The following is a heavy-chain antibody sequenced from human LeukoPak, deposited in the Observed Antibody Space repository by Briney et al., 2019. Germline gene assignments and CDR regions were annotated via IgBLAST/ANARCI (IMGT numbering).Heavy chain of an antibody. J-gene: IGHJ4*02. CDR2: IYYSGST. CDR3: AGGVVAALDFDY. V-gene: IGHV4-59*01. CDR1: GDSISTYY. Sequence: PSETLSLTCAISGDSISTYYWSWIRQPPGKGLEWIGLIYYSGSTICNPSLNSQVTISVDASKNQFPLKLSSVTAADTAVYYCAGGVVAALDFDYWGQGTLVTVSS. D-gene: IGHD2-15*01.